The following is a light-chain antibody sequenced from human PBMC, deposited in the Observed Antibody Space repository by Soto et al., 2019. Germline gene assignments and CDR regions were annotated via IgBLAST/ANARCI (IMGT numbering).Light chain of an antibody. CDR2: AAS. CDR1: QTIIRY. Sequence: DIQMTQSPSSLSASIGDRVTITCRASQTIIRYLNWYQQKPGKAPRLLIYAASSLQSGVPSRFSGSGSGTDFTLTISSLQPEDFATYYCQQSYSTPPITFGQGTRWRL. J-gene: IGKJ5*01. CDR3: QQSYSTPPIT. V-gene: IGKV1-39*01.